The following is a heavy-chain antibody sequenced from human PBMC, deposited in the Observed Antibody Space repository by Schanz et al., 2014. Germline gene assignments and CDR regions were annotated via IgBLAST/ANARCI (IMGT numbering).Heavy chain of an antibody. D-gene: IGHD1-26*01. CDR3: PRVFEGALSSPRHDAFDV. J-gene: IGHJ3*01. V-gene: IGHV3-48*01. CDR2: ISGSSSTK. CDR1: GITFSGYS. Sequence: EVQLVESGGGLAQPGGSLRLSCAASGITFSGYSMNWVRQAPGKGLEWVSYISGSSSTKYYADSVKGRFTISRDNGKTSVVRQMTSVDTAAPAVYLGPRVFEGALSSPRHDAFDVWGQGTVVNDSS.